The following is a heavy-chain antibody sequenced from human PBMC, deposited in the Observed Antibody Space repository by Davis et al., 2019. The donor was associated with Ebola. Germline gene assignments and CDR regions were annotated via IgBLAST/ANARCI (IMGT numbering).Heavy chain of an antibody. Sequence: MPSETLSLTCTVSGDSIGSSSYYWGWIRQPPGTRLEWIGSISYSGSAYYNPSPKNTYYNPSLESRVTISGDTSKNQLSLKLNSVTAADTASYYCARGYHLLGGTVFESWGQRTPVIVSS. CDR2: ISYSGSAYYNPSPKNT. J-gene: IGHJ4*02. CDR3: ARGYHLLGGTVFES. D-gene: IGHD2-2*01. CDR1: GDSIGSSSYY. V-gene: IGHV4-39*01.